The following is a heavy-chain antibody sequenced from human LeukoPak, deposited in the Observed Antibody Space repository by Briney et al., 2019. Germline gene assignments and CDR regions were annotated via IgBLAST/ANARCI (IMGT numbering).Heavy chain of an antibody. Sequence: GASVKVSCKXSGYTFTGYYMHWVRQAPGQGLEWMGWINPNSGGTNYAQKFQGRVTMTRDTSISTAYMELSRLRSDDTAVYYCARQNCSSTSCVLGDFDYWGQGTLVTVSS. D-gene: IGHD2-2*01. CDR1: GYTFTGYY. CDR3: ARQNCSSTSCVLGDFDY. CDR2: INPNSGGT. J-gene: IGHJ4*02. V-gene: IGHV1-2*02.